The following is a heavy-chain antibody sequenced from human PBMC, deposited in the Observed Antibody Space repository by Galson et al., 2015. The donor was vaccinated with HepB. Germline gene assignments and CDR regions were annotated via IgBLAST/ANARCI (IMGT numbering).Heavy chain of an antibody. CDR2: ISYDGSNK. V-gene: IGHV3-30-3*01. D-gene: IGHD1-26*01. J-gene: IGHJ4*02. Sequence: SLRLSCAASGFTFSSYAMHWVRQAPGKGLEWVAVISYDGSNKYYADSVKGRFTISRDNSKNTLYLQMNSLRAEDTAVYYCARGRSGNPVHPLDYWGQGTLVTVSS. CDR3: ARGRSGNPVHPLDY. CDR1: GFTFSSYA.